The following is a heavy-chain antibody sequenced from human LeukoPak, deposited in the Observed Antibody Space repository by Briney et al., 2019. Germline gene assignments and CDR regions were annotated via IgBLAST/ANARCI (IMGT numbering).Heavy chain of an antibody. V-gene: IGHV3-7*01. CDR1: GFTFSAYW. CDR3: ARGRGAQSEFEY. D-gene: IGHD5-24*01. CDR2: IKGDGSQK. J-gene: IGHJ4*02. Sequence: GGSLRLSCTAPGFTFSAYWMTWVRQAPGKGLEFVANIKGDGSQKEYVDSVKGRFTISRDNAKNSLYLQMISLRAEDTAVYYCARGRGAQSEFEYWGQGTLVTVSS.